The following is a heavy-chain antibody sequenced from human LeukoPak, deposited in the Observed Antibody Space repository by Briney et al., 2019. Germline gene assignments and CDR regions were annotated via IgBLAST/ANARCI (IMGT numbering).Heavy chain of an antibody. CDR2: IYSGGST. D-gene: IGHD3-22*01. CDR3: ARPYYYDSGGNY. Sequence: ETLSLTCTVSGGSISNYYWSWVRQAPGKGLEWVSVIYSGGSTYYADSVKGRFTISRDNSKNTLYLQMNSLRAEDTAVYYCARPYYYDSGGNYWGQGSLVTVSS. J-gene: IGHJ4*02. CDR1: GGSISNYY. V-gene: IGHV3-53*01.